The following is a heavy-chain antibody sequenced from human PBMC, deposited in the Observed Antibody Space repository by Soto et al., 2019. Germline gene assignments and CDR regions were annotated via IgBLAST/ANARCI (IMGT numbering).Heavy chain of an antibody. CDR1: GYTFSTYT. D-gene: IGHD6-19*01. J-gene: IGHJ3*02. Sequence: GASVKVSCKASGYTFSTYTITWVRQAPGQGLEWMGGIIPRSATSNYAQKFQGRVTITADESTSTAYMELSSLRSEDTAVYYCARDRWSSGYNAFDIWGQGTMVTV. V-gene: IGHV1-69*13. CDR2: IIPRSATS. CDR3: ARDRWSSGYNAFDI.